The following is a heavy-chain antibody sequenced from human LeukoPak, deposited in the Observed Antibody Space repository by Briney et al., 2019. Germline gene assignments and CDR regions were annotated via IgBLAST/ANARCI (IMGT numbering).Heavy chain of an antibody. V-gene: IGHV1-46*01. Sequence: ASVKVSCKASGYTFTSYYMHWVRQAPGQGLEWMGIINPSGGSPSYAQKFQGRVTMTRHTSTSTVYMELSSLRSEDTAVYYCARDRYYYDSSGYANDAFDIWGQGTMVTVSS. CDR1: GYTFTSYY. D-gene: IGHD3-22*01. J-gene: IGHJ3*02. CDR2: INPSGGSP. CDR3: ARDRYYYDSSGYANDAFDI.